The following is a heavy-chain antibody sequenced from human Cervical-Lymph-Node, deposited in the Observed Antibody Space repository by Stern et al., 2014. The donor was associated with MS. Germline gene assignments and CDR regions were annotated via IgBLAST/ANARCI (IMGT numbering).Heavy chain of an antibody. CDR2: IYYSGSP. J-gene: IGHJ4*02. D-gene: IGHD3-3*01. CDR1: GGSISSGGYY. Sequence: QLQLQESGPGLVKPSPTLSLTCTVSGGSISSGGYYWRWIRQHPGKGLEWIGYIYYSGSPYYNPSLKSRVTISVDTSKNQFSLKLSSVTAADTAVYYCARVSYDFWSGYYVFDYWGQGTLVTVSS. V-gene: IGHV4-31*03. CDR3: ARVSYDFWSGYYVFDY.